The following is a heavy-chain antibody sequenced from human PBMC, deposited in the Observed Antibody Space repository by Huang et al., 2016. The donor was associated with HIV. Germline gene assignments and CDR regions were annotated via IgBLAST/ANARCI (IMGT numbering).Heavy chain of an antibody. V-gene: IGHV1-18*01. CDR3: ARDSPLLGVVIVVVPTAPNALDI. Sequence: QVQLVQSGVEVKKPGASVKVSCKASGYTFTSYGISWGRQAPGQGLEWMVLVSAFKGVTNYGQNDPGRVTMTTDTSTSTAYMELRSLISDDTAVYYCARDSPLLGVVIVVVPTAPNALDIWGQGTMVTVSS. D-gene: IGHD2-2*01. J-gene: IGHJ3*02. CDR1: GYTFTSYG. CDR2: VSAFKGVT.